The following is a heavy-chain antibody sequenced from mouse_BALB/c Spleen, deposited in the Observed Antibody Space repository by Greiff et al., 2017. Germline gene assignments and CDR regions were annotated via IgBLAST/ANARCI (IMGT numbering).Heavy chain of an antibody. CDR3: AREEMGYDRAY. V-gene: IGHV1-9*01. D-gene: IGHD2-3*01. CDR2: ILPGSGST. J-gene: IGHJ3*01. Sequence: QVQLKQSGAELMKPGASVKISCKATGYTFSSYWIEWVKQRPGHGLEWIGEILPGSGSTNYNEKFKGKATFTADTSSNTAYMQLSSLTSEDSAVYYCAREEMGYDRAYWGQGTLVTVSA. CDR1: GYTFSSYW.